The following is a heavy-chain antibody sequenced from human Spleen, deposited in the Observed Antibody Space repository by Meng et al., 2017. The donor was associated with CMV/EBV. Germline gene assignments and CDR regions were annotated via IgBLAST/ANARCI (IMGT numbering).Heavy chain of an antibody. CDR2: VSGYNGNT. Sequence: ASVKVSCKASGFSFSDSFVHWMRQAPGQGLEWMGWVSGYNGNTKYTKSLQGRVTMTIDTSTTTAYMELRSLRSDDTAIYYCARDNDGAYRYGMDVWGQGTTVTVSS. J-gene: IGHJ6*02. CDR3: ARDNDGAYRYGMDV. CDR1: GFSFSDSF. D-gene: IGHD1-1*01. V-gene: IGHV1-18*04.